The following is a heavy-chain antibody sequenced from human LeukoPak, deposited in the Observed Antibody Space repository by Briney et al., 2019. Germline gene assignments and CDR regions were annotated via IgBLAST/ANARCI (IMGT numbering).Heavy chain of an antibody. CDR2: IIPIFGTA. Sequence: SVKVSCKASGGTFSSYAISWVRQAPGQGLEWMGGIIPIFGTANYAQKFQGRVTITAAKSTSTAYMELSSLRSEDTAVYYCASHCSSTSCYAPAEYFQHWGQGALVTVSS. D-gene: IGHD2-2*01. CDR3: ASHCSSTSCYAPAEYFQH. J-gene: IGHJ1*01. CDR1: GGTFSSYA. V-gene: IGHV1-69*06.